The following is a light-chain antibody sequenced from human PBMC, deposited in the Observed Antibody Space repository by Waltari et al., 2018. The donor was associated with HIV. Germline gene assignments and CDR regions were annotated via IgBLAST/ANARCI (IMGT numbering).Light chain of an antibody. CDR2: EVT. V-gene: IGLV2-23*02. CDR3: CSYAGITTWV. CDR1: SNDLGRYDL. Sequence: QSALTQPASVSGSPGQSITISCTGTSNDLGRYDLVSWYQHQPGRAPKLIIYEVTKWPSGVSHRLSGSKSGATASLTISGLQAEDEADYYCCSYAGITTWVFGGGTKVTVL. J-gene: IGLJ3*02.